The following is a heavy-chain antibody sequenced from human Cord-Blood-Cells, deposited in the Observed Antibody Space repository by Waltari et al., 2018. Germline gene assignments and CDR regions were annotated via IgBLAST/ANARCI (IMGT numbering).Heavy chain of an antibody. CDR1: GWALAELS. J-gene: IGHJ3*02. D-gene: IGHD1-1*01. Sequence: QVQLVQSGGEWQKRGASVKVSCKVSGWALAELSMRWVRKAPGKAVGWMGGFVPEEGERSYAKKFRGTGNMTEDTSTGTADVGLSSLRSEDTAVYYCAKAAVPIRQLERPMEADDIWGQGTMVTVSA. CDR2: FVPEEGER. V-gene: IGHV1-24*01. CDR3: AKAAVPIRQLERPMEADDI.